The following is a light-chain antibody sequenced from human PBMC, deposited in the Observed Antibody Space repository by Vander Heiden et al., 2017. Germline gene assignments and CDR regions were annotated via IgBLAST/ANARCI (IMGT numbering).Light chain of an antibody. CDR3: QQSYSPPLT. CDR1: QSISKS. CDR2: NAS. J-gene: IGKJ4*01. Sequence: DIHMTQSPTSLSAYVGGTVTIPCRASQSISKSLNWYQQKLHLAPSLLIYNASTLRSGVPARFSGGGSGTDFTLTISRLQPEDFVIYYCQQSYSPPLTFGGGTKVEIQ. V-gene: IGKV1-39*01.